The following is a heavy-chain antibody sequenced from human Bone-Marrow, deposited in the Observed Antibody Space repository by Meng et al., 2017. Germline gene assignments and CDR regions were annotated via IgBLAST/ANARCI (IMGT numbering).Heavy chain of an antibody. CDR3: AREGRSHQVGVSVY. CDR1: GGSISSGDYY. J-gene: IGHJ4*02. CDR2: IYNSGST. D-gene: IGHD2-21*01. Sequence: QVQLQESGPGLVKPPQTLSLTCTVSGGSISSGDYYWSWIRQPPGKGLEWSGYIYNSGSTYYNPSLKSRVTISVDTSKNQFSLKLRFVTAADTAVYYCAREGRSHQVGVSVYWGQGNLVTVSS. V-gene: IGHV4-30-4*01.